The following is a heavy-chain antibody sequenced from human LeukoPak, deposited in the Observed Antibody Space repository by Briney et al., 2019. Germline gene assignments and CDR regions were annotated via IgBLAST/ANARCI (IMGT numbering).Heavy chain of an antibody. Sequence: GGSLRVSCAASGVTFSSYAMIWVRQVPGTGLEWVSAISGGGSSTYYADSVKGRFTISRDNSKNTLYLQMNSLRAEDTAVYYCAKDAYDSSGYYYVDVFDYWGQGTLVTVSS. CDR2: ISGGGSST. V-gene: IGHV3-23*01. CDR3: AKDAYDSSGYYYVDVFDY. J-gene: IGHJ4*02. D-gene: IGHD3-22*01. CDR1: GVTFSSYA.